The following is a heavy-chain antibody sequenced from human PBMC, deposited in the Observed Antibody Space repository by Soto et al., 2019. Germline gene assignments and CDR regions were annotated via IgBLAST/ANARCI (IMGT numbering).Heavy chain of an antibody. D-gene: IGHD6-19*01. CDR3: AQGLELRGVAGTFVH. Sequence: EVQLLESGGGLVQPGGSLRLSCVASGFTFRTYAMNWVRQAPGKGLEWVSAITSDGAGGYYADSVKGRFTISRDNSKNTLFLQMNSLRLEDTAVYYCAQGLELRGVAGTFVHWGQGTLVTVSS. CDR2: ITSDGAGG. J-gene: IGHJ5*02. V-gene: IGHV3-23*01. CDR1: GFTFRTYA.